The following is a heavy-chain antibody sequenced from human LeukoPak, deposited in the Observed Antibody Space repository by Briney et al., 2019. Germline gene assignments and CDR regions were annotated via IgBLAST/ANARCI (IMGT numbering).Heavy chain of an antibody. J-gene: IGHJ3*02. V-gene: IGHV1-2*02. D-gene: IGHD3-3*01. CDR3: ARGSSASGYLDAFDI. Sequence: ASVKVSCKASGYTFTGYYLHWVRQAPGQGLEWMAWINPNSGGTNYAQNFQGRVTVTMDTSISTAYMELSSLRSEDTAVYYCARGSSASGYLDAFDIWGQGTMVTVSS. CDR1: GYTFTGYY. CDR2: INPNSGGT.